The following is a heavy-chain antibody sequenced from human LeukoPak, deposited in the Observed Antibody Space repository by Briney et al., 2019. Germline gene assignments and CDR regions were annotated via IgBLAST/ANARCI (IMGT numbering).Heavy chain of an antibody. CDR1: LGSISRKF. D-gene: IGHD5-12*01. V-gene: IGHV4-59*01. Sequence: SVALSVTRTVSLGSISRKFWRWIRQPPAPGPEGMGYIYYSGSTNNNTSLKNRVTISVDTSKNQFSLKLSSVTAADTAVYYCAGAQKTVATIPGGAFDIWGQGTMVTVSS. J-gene: IGHJ3*02. CDR2: IYYSGST. CDR3: AGAQKTVATIPGGAFDI.